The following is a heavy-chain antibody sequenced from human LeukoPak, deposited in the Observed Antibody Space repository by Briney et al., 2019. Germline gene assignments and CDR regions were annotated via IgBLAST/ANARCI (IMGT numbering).Heavy chain of an antibody. CDR3: ARRADNYYGLDG. J-gene: IGHJ6*02. D-gene: IGHD6-25*01. CDR1: GGSISSGGYY. CDR2: SNYRGST. Sequence: SQTLSLTCTVSGGSISSGGYYWGWIRQVPGKGLEWLVYSNYRGSTYNNPSRKSRVTISVDTSQNQFSLKLSSVTAADRVIYCCARRADNYYGLDGWGQGTTVTVSS. V-gene: IGHV4-31*03.